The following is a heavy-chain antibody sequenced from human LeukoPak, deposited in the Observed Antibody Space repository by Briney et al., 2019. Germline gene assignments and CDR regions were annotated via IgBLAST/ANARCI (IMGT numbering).Heavy chain of an antibody. D-gene: IGHD5-24*01. CDR1: GFTFSSYS. V-gene: IGHV3-21*01. CDR2: ISSSSSYI. J-gene: IGHJ4*02. Sequence: PGGSLRLSCAASGFTFSSYSMNWVRQAPGKGLEWVSSISSSSSYIYYADSVKGRFTISGDKAKNSPYLQMNSLRVEDTAVYYCARDYKYAFDNWGQGTLVTVSS. CDR3: ARDYKYAFDN.